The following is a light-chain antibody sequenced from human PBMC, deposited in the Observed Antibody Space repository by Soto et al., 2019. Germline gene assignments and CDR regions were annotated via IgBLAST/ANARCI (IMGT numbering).Light chain of an antibody. CDR1: QSVNSN. CDR2: GAS. V-gene: IGKV3-15*01. CDR3: QQYSNWPPVT. J-gene: IGKJ3*01. Sequence: EIVMTQSPATLSASPGERATLSCRASQSVNSNLAWYQQKPGQAPWLLIYGASTRATGIPARFSGSGSGTEFTLTITRLQSEDFAVYYCQQYSNWPPVTFGPGTKVDFK.